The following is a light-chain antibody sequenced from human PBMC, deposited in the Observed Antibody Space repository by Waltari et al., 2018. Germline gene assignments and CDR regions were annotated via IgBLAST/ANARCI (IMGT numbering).Light chain of an antibody. V-gene: IGKV6-21*01. CDR2: YAS. CDR1: QSIGSS. J-gene: IGKJ5*01. CDR3: HQKRKLPIH. Sequence: EIVLTQSPDFQSVTPKEKVTITCRASQSIGSSLQWYQQKPDQSPKLLIKYASQSFSGVHSVVHGRGFWKDFNPNINSLEGEEAAKLYCHQKRKLPIHLGQRTRPGIK.